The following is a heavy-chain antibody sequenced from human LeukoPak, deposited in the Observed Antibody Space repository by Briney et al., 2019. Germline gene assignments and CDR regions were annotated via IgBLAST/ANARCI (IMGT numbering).Heavy chain of an antibody. Sequence: GGSLRLSCAASGFTFSSYAMHWVRQAPGKGLEWVAVISYDGSNKYYADSVKGRFTISRDNSKNTLYLQMNSLRAEDTAVYYCARDQPRSNYGDYDERGDSYFDYWGQGTLVTVSS. CDR3: ARDQPRSNYGDYDERGDSYFDY. CDR2: ISYDGSNK. D-gene: IGHD4-17*01. J-gene: IGHJ4*02. CDR1: GFTFSSYA. V-gene: IGHV3-30*04.